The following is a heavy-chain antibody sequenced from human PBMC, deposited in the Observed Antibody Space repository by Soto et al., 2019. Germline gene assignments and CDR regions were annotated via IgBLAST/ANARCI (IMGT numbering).Heavy chain of an antibody. CDR1: GFTFTSNS. D-gene: IGHD2-21*02. V-gene: IGHV3-48*02. Sequence: PGGSLRLSCAASGFTFTSNSMNWVRQAPGKGLEWISYITSSSSTIYYADSVKGRFTISRDNAKNSVYLQMNSLRDEDTAVYYCARGRVGTAYFDYWGQGMLVIVSS. CDR2: ITSSSSTI. CDR3: ARGRVGTAYFDY. J-gene: IGHJ4*02.